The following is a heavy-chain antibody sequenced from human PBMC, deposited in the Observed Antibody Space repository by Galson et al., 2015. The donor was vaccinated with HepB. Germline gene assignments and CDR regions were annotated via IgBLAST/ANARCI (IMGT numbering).Heavy chain of an antibody. CDR2: FDPEDGET. CDR1: GYTLTELS. Sequence: SVKVSCKVSGYTLTELSMHWVRQAPGKGLEWMGGFDPEDGETIYAQKFQGRVTMTEDTSTDTAYMELSSLRSEDTAVYYCATSLDHREDCSSTSCRSHYYYYGMDVWGQGTTVTVSS. D-gene: IGHD2-2*01. CDR3: ATSLDHREDCSSTSCRSHYYYYGMDV. V-gene: IGHV1-24*01. J-gene: IGHJ6*02.